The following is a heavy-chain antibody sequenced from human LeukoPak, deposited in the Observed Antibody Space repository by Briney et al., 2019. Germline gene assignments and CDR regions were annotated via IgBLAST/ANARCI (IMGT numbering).Heavy chain of an antibody. CDR3: ARDSADGNDY. V-gene: IGHV4-59*01. Sequence: SETLSLTCTVSGGSIISYYWSWIRQPPGKGLEWIGYIYYSGSTNYNPSLKSRVTISVDTSKNQFSLKLSSVTAADTAVYYCARDSADGNDYWGQGTLVTVSS. D-gene: IGHD5-24*01. CDR2: IYYSGST. J-gene: IGHJ4*02. CDR1: GGSIISYY.